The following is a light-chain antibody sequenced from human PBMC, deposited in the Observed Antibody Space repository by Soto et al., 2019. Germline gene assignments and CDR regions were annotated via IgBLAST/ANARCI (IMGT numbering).Light chain of an antibody. J-gene: IGKJ4*01. CDR2: DAS. V-gene: IGKV3-11*01. CDR3: QQRSNWPPGT. CDR1: QSVSSY. Sequence: EIVLTQAPATLPLSPGVIATLSYRASQSVSSYLAGYQQKPGQAPRLLIYDASNRATGIPASFISSRSGTDCPLTISSLEPEDFAVDFFQQRSNWPPGTFGGGTKVEIK.